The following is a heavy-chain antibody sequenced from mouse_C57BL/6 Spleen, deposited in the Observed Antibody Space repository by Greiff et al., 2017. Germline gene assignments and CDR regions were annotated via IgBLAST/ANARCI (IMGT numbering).Heavy chain of an antibody. CDR3: ARKDYGSGAWFAY. CDR2: IWSGGST. V-gene: IGHV2-2*01. J-gene: IGHJ3*01. CDR1: GFSLTSYG. D-gene: IGHD1-1*01. Sequence: VQLQQSGPGLVQPSQSLSITCTVSGFSLTSYGVHWVRQSPGKGLEWLGVIWSGGSTDYNAAFISRLSISKDNSKSQVFFKMNSLQADDTAIYYCARKDYGSGAWFAYWGQGTLVTVSA.